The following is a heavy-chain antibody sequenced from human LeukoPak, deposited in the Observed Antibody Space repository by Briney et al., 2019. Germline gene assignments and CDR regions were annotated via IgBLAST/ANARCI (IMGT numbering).Heavy chain of an antibody. V-gene: IGHV4-59*12. Sequence: PSETLSLTCTVSGASIHDDHFTWIRQPPGRGLEWIGFVYYRGSAKYNPSLESRVTISVDTSKKQISLILKAVTAADTAVYYCGRNFEASSTWYIQYWGQGSLVTVSS. CDR1: GASIHDDH. D-gene: IGHD2-2*01. J-gene: IGHJ1*01. CDR3: GRNFEASSTWYIQY. CDR2: VYYRGSA.